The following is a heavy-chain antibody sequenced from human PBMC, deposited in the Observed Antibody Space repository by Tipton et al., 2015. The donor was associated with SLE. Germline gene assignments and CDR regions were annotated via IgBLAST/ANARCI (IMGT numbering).Heavy chain of an antibody. V-gene: IGHV1-2*02. CDR2: INPNSGGT. J-gene: IGHJ4*02. CDR3: ARECSSTSLLDYFDY. CDR1: GYTFSSYG. Sequence: QLVQSGAEVKKPGASVKVSCKASGYTFSSYGISWVRQAPGQGLEWMGWINPNSGGTNYAQKFQGRVTMTRDTSISTAYMELSRLRSDDTAVYYCARECSSTSLLDYFDYWGQGTLVTVSS. D-gene: IGHD2-2*01.